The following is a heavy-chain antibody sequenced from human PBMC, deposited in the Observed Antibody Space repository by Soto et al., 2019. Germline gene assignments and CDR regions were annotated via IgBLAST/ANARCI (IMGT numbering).Heavy chain of an antibody. J-gene: IGHJ5*02. CDR1: GSSISSYY. CDR3: AREFFGAGNWFDP. Sequence: SETLSLTCTVSGSSISSYYWSWIRQPPGKGLEWIGYIYYSGSTNYNPSLKSRVTISVDTSKNQFSLKLSSVTAADTAVYYCAREFFGAGNWFDPWGQGTLVTVSS. D-gene: IGHD3-3*01. V-gene: IGHV4-59*01. CDR2: IYYSGST.